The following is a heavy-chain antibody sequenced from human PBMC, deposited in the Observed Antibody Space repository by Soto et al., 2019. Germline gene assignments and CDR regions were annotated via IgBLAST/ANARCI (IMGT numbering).Heavy chain of an antibody. J-gene: IGHJ4*02. CDR2: IYHSGST. V-gene: IGHV4-59*04. Sequence: SETLSLTCTVSGGSISSYYWSWIRQPPGKGLEWIGYIYHSGSTYYNPSLKSRVTISVDTSKNQFSLKLSSVTAADTAVYYCARGDFWSGYFDYWGQGTLVTVSS. CDR3: ARGDFWSGYFDY. CDR1: GGSISSYY. D-gene: IGHD3-3*01.